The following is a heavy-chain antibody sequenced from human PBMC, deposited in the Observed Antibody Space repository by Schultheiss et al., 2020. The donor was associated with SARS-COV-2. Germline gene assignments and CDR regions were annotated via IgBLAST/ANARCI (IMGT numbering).Heavy chain of an antibody. V-gene: IGHV1-8*01. D-gene: IGHD3-10*01. J-gene: IGHJ4*02. Sequence: ASVKVSCKASGYTFTSYDINWVRQATGQGLEWMGWMNPNSGNTGYAQKFQGRVTMTRNTSISTAYMELSSLRSEDTAVYYCARGLYYYGSGSYYNQPSSSGFDYWGQGTLVTVSS. CDR3: ARGLYYYGSGSYYNQPSSSGFDY. CDR1: GYTFTSYD. CDR2: MNPNSGNT.